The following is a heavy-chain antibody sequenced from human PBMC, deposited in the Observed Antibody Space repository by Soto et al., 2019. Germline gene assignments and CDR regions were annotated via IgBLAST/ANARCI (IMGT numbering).Heavy chain of an antibody. CDR2: ISNSGST. D-gene: IGHD6-19*01. J-gene: IGHJ4*02. CDR1: GGSIETFY. V-gene: IGHV4-59*01. Sequence: SETLSLTCTVSGGSIETFYWSWIRQPPRKGLEWIGYISNSGSTSFNPSLESRVTVSVDTAKNEFSLTLNSVTAADTATYYCARILRDSQGWYHHDFWGQGTLVTVSS. CDR3: ARILRDSQGWYHHDF.